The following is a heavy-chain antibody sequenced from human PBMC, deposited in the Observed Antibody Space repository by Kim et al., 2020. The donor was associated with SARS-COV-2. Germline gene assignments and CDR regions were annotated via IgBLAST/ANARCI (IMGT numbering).Heavy chain of an antibody. CDR2: IWYDGSNK. CDR3: AKESGADVWYSSSWYTYYYYYYGMDV. V-gene: IGHV3-33*06. CDR1: GFTFSSYG. Sequence: GGSLRLSCAASGFTFSSYGMHWVRQAPGKGLEWVAVIWYDGSNKYYADSVKGRFTISRDNSKNTLYLQMNSLRAEDTAVYYCAKESGADVWYSSSWYTYYYYYYGMDVWGQGTTVTVSS. D-gene: IGHD6-13*01. J-gene: IGHJ6*02.